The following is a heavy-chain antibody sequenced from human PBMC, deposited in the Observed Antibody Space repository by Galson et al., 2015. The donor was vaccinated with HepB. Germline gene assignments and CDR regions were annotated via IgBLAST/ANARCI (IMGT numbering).Heavy chain of an antibody. V-gene: IGHV3-53*01. CDR3: ARSLSGGDASTRDF. Sequence: SLRLSCAVSGITVISYYMTWVRQTPGRGLEWVSVIYGDGATYYAESVKGRWTIFRDNPTKTAHLQMNNLRAGDTALFYCARSLSGGDASTRDFCGHGAQVTGS. J-gene: IGHJ4*01. CDR2: IYGDGAT. CDR1: GITVISYY. D-gene: IGHD7-27*01.